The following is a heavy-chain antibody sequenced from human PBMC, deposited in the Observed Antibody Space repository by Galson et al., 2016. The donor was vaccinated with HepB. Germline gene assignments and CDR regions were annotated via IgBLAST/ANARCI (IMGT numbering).Heavy chain of an antibody. V-gene: IGHV3-33*01. Sequence: LRLSCAASGFSFSTYGMHWVRQAPGKGLEWVAFVWYDGSNQYYADSVKGRFTISRDNSKNTLFLQMNSLRAEDTAVYYCARHYYTSGSYGMDVWGQGTTVTGSS. CDR2: VWYDGSNQ. J-gene: IGHJ6*02. CDR1: GFSFSTYG. D-gene: IGHD3-10*01. CDR3: ARHYYTSGSYGMDV.